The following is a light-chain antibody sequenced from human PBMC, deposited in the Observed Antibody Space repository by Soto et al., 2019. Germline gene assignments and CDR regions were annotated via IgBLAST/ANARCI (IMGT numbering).Light chain of an antibody. V-gene: IGKV3-15*01. CDR2: DAS. CDR3: QQYNNWPLT. J-gene: IGKJ4*01. Sequence: VMTQSPAPLSVSPGERATLSCRASQSVSSDLAWYQQKPGQAPRLLIYDASTRATGIPGRFSGSGSGTEFTLTISSLQSEDFAVYFCQQYNNWPLTFGGGTKVEIK. CDR1: QSVSSD.